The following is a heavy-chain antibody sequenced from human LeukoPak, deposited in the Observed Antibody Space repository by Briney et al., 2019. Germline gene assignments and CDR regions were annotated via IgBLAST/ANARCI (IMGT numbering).Heavy chain of an antibody. CDR1: GYTFTSYD. CDR2: MNPNSGNT. CDR3: ARVEDSLYSSGWYSIGY. J-gene: IGHJ4*02. Sequence: EASVKVSCKASGYTFTSYDINWVRQATAQGLEWMGWMNPNSGNTGYAQKFQGRVTMTRNTSISTAYMELSSLRSEDTAVYYCARVEDSLYSSGWYSIGYWGQGTLVTISS. V-gene: IGHV1-8*01. D-gene: IGHD6-19*01.